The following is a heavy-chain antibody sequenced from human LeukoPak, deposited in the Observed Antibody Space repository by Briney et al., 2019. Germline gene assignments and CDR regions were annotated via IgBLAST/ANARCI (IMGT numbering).Heavy chain of an antibody. D-gene: IGHD3-10*01. V-gene: IGHV3-7*01. CDR2: IKKDGSEK. CDR3: ARVVWFGELSY. J-gene: IGHJ4*02. CDR1: GFTFSSYW. Sequence: PAGTLRLSCAASGFTFSSYWMSWVRQAPGKGLEWVANIKKDGSEKYYVDSVKGRFTISRDNAKNSLYLQMNSLRAEDTAVYYCARVVWFGELSYWGQGTLVTVSS.